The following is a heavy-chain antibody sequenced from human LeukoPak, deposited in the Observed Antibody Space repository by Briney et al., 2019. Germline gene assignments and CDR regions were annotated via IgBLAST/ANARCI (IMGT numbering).Heavy chain of an antibody. CDR2: ISYDESNK. D-gene: IGHD6-19*01. Sequence: GGSLRLSCAASGFTFSSYAMHWVRQAPGKGLEWVAVISYDESNKYYADSVKGRFSISRDNSKNTLYLQMNSLRAKYTAMSSCARSRGPGIAVAGLPFDYWGQGTLVTVSS. J-gene: IGHJ4*02. V-gene: IGHV3-30-3*01. CDR1: GFTFSSYA. CDR3: ARSRGPGIAVAGLPFDY.